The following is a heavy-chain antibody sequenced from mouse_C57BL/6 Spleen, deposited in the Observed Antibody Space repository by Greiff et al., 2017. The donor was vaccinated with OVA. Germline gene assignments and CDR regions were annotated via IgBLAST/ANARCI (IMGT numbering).Heavy chain of an antibody. Sequence: VQLQQSGAELVRPGASLTLSCTASGYTFTDYEMHWVKQTPAHGLEWMGAIDPETGGTAYNQKFKGKAILTADKSSSTAYMELRSLTSEETAVYYCTRTTPYYYGSNYWYFDVWGTGTTVTVSS. D-gene: IGHD1-1*01. J-gene: IGHJ1*03. CDR2: IDPETGGT. V-gene: IGHV1-15*01. CDR1: GYTFTDYE. CDR3: TRTTPYYYGSNYWYFDV.